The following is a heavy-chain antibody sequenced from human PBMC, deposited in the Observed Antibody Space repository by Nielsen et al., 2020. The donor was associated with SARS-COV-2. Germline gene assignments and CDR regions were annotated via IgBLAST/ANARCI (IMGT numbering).Heavy chain of an antibody. Sequence: ASVKVSCKASGYTFTSYGISWVRQAPGQGLEWMGWISAYNGNTNYAQKLQGRVTMTRNTSISTAYMELSSLRSEDTAVYYCASSMSGQWLGNFDYWGQGTLVTVSS. CDR1: GYTFTSYG. V-gene: IGHV1-18*01. J-gene: IGHJ4*02. CDR3: ASSMSGQWLGNFDY. CDR2: ISAYNGNT. D-gene: IGHD6-19*01.